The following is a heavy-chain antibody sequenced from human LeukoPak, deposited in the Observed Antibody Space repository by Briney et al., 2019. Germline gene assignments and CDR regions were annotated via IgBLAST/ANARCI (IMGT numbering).Heavy chain of an antibody. J-gene: IGHJ4*02. CDR2: ISGSGSIT. D-gene: IGHD4-17*01. CDR1: GFTFSSYA. V-gene: IGHV3-23*01. CDR3: AKDLYGDYDNDY. Sequence: GGSLRLSCAASGFTFSSYAMSWVRQAPGKGLEWVSGISGSGSITYYADSVKGRFTISGDNSKNTLYLQMNSLRAEDTAVYYCAKDLYGDYDNDYWGQGTLVTVSS.